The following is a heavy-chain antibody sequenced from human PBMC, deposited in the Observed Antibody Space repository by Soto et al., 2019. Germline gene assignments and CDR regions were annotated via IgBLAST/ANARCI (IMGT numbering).Heavy chain of an antibody. D-gene: IGHD6-19*01. CDR2: INAGNGNT. V-gene: IGHV1-3*01. CDR3: ARWRSGWYLDY. CDR1: GYTFTSYA. J-gene: IGHJ4*02. Sequence: EASVKVSCKAAGYTFTSYAMHLVRQAPGQRLEWMGWINAGNGNTKYSQKFQGRVTITRDTSASTAYMELSSLRSEDTAVYYCARWRSGWYLDYWGQGTLVTVSS.